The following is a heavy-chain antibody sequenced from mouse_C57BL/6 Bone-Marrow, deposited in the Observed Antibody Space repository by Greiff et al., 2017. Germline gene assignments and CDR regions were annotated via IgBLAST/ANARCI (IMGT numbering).Heavy chain of an antibody. CDR3: ARWGWLPPDY. Sequence: EVQLQQSGPELVKPGASVKISCKASGYTFTDYYMNWVKQSHGKSLEWIGDINPNNGGTSYNQKFKGKATLTVDKSSRTAYMELRSLTSEDSAVYYCARWGWLPPDYWGQGTTLTVSA. V-gene: IGHV1-26*01. CDR2: INPNNGGT. D-gene: IGHD2-2*01. CDR1: GYTFTDYY. J-gene: IGHJ2*01.